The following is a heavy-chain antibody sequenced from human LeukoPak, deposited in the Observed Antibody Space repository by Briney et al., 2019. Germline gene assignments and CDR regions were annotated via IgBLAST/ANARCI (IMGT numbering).Heavy chain of an antibody. CDR3: ARDDGSWSVDY. J-gene: IGHJ4*02. CDR1: GGSITNYF. Sequence: SETLSLTCSVSGGSITNYFWSWIRQPPGKGLEWIGYILYSGSTKYNPSLKSRVTMSADTSKNQFSLKLDSVTAADTAVYYCARDDGSWSVDYWGQGTLVTVSS. CDR2: ILYSGST. D-gene: IGHD6-13*01. V-gene: IGHV4-59*12.